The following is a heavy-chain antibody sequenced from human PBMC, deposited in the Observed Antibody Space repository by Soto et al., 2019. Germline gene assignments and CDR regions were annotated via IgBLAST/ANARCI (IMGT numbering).Heavy chain of an antibody. CDR3: AKVRSSGDYYVAAFDI. CDR1: GFTFSSYV. CDR2: IRGSGGTT. D-gene: IGHD1-26*01. J-gene: IGHJ3*02. Sequence: EVQLLESGGGLVQPGGSLRLSCAASGFTFSSYVMSWVRQAPGKGLEWVSAIRGSGGTTYYADSVKGRFTISRDNSKNTLYLQMNSLRADDTAVFYCAKVRSSGDYYVAAFDIWGQGTMVSVSP. V-gene: IGHV3-23*01.